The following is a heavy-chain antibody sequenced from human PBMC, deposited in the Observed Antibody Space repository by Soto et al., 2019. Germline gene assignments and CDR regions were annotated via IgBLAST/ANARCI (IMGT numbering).Heavy chain of an antibody. CDR2: IYYSGST. J-gene: IGHJ4*02. CDR1: GGSISSSSYY. V-gene: IGHV4-39*01. CDR3: ARQTKDYYDTSGYYLD. D-gene: IGHD3-22*01. Sequence: PSETLSLTCTDSGGSISSSSYYWAWIRQTPGKGLEWIGSIYYSGSTFYNPSLRGRVTISVDTSKNQFSLRLSSVTAADTAVYYCARQTKDYYDTSGYYLDWGQGTLVTVSS.